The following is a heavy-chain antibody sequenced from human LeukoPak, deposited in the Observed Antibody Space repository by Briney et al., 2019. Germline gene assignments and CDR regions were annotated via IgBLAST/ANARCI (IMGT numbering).Heavy chain of an antibody. D-gene: IGHD3-16*01. CDR2: IYYSGST. J-gene: IGHJ3*02. Sequence: SETLSLTCTVSGGSISSYYWSWIRQPPGKGLEGIGYIYYSGSTNYNPSLKSRVTISVDTSKNQFSLKLSSVTAADTAVYYCARLGLAFDIWGQGTMVTVSS. CDR1: GGSISSYY. CDR3: ARLGLAFDI. V-gene: IGHV4-59*08.